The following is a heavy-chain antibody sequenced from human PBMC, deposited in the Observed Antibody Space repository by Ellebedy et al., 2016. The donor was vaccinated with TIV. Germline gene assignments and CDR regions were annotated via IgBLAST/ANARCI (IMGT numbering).Heavy chain of an antibody. CDR1: GYTFTSYH. J-gene: IGHJ4*02. V-gene: IGHV1-46*01. Sequence: ASVKVSCKTSGYTFTSYHIHWVRQAPGQGLEWLGIINPIGGSTTYAQKFQGRVTMTRDKSTSTVYMDLSSLRSDDTAIYYCARGYGDFDYWGRGTLVTVFS. D-gene: IGHD4/OR15-4a*01. CDR3: ARGYGDFDY. CDR2: INPIGGST.